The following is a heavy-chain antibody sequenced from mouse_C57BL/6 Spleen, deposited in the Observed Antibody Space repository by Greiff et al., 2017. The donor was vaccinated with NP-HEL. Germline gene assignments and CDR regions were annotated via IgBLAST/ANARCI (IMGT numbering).Heavy chain of an antibody. J-gene: IGHJ2*01. CDR3: ARDSLITTVVANYFDY. Sequence: QVQLQQPGAELVKPGASVKLSCKASGYTFTSYWMHWVKQRPGQGLEWIGMIHPNSGRTNYNEKFKSKATLTVDKSSSTAYMQLSSLTSEDSAVYYCARDSLITTVVANYFDYWGQGTTLTVSS. D-gene: IGHD1-1*01. V-gene: IGHV1-64*01. CDR2: IHPNSGRT. CDR1: GYTFTSYW.